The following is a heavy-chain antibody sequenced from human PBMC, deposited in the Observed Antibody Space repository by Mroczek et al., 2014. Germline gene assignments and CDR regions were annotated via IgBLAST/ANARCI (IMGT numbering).Heavy chain of an antibody. CDR1: GASISDYY. Sequence: QVQLQQWGPGLVKPSETLSLTCTVSGASISDYYWTWIRQPPGKGLEWIAFTHYSGSTKYNPSLKSRVTISVDTSKNQFSLNLSSVTAADTAVYYCATDGYNYGSDTFDIWGQGTMVTVSS. CDR2: THYSGST. CDR3: ATDGYNYGSDTFDI. J-gene: IGHJ3*02. D-gene: IGHD5-18*01. V-gene: IGHV4-59*01.